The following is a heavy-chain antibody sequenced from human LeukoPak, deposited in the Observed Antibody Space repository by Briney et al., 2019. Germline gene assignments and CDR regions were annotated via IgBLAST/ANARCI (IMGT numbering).Heavy chain of an antibody. J-gene: IGHJ4*02. CDR1: GFTFSRYG. CDR3: AKEGSTTFREDFDC. D-gene: IGHD3-16*01. CDR2: ASSDGDTT. Sequence: PGGSLRLSCAASGFTFSRYGMHWVRQAPGKGLEWVAVASSDGDTTYYSDSVKGRFTISKDNSRNTLYLQMSSLRPEDTAVYYCAKEGSTTFREDFDCWGQGTLVIVSS. V-gene: IGHV3-30*18.